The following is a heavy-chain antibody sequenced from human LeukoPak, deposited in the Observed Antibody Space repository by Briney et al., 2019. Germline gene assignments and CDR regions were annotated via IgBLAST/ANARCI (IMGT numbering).Heavy chain of an antibody. CDR1: GFTFSSYS. D-gene: IGHD3-9*01. J-gene: IGHJ6*04. V-gene: IGHV3-21*01. Sequence: TGGSLRLSCAASGFTFSSYSMNWVRQAPGKGLEWVSSISSSSSYIYYADSVKGRFTISRDNAKNSLYLQMNSLRAEDTAVYYCARNPDILTGFSYYYGMDVWGKGTTVTVSS. CDR2: ISSSSSYI. CDR3: ARNPDILTGFSYYYGMDV.